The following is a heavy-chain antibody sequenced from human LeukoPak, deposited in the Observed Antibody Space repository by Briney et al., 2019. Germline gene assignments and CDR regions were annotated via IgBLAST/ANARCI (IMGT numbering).Heavy chain of an antibody. V-gene: IGHV3-15*01. Sequence: GGSLRLSCAASGFTFTNAWMTWVRQAPGKGLERVGRIKSKGDGETTDYAAPVKGRFTMSRDDSKATLYLQMNSLKAEDTAVYYCATDLGLTMIRGVIVHWGQGALVTVSS. D-gene: IGHD3-10*01. J-gene: IGHJ4*02. CDR1: GFTFTNAW. CDR3: ATDLGLTMIRGVIVH. CDR2: IKSKGDGETT.